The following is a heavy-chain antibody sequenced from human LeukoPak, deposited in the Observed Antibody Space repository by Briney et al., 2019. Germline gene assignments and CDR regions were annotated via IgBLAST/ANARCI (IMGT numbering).Heavy chain of an antibody. D-gene: IGHD2-2*01. Sequence: AGGSLRLSCAASGFTFSDYYMSWIRQALGKGLEWVSYISSSGSTIYYADSVKGRFTISRDNAKNSLYLQMNSLRAEDTAVYYCARESVVPAESFDYWGQGTLVTVSS. J-gene: IGHJ4*02. V-gene: IGHV3-11*01. CDR3: ARESVVPAESFDY. CDR2: ISSSGSTI. CDR1: GFTFSDYY.